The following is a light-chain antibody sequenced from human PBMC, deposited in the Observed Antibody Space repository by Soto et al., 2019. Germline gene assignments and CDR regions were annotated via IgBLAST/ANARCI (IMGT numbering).Light chain of an antibody. Sequence: DIQMTQSPSSLSASVGDRVTITCRASQSIRSYLNWYQQKPAKAPELLIYEATSLQSGVPSRFSVSGSGTDFTLTISSLQPEDFATYYCQQSYTTPFTFGPGTKVDIK. J-gene: IGKJ3*01. CDR3: QQSYTTPFT. V-gene: IGKV1-39*01. CDR2: EAT. CDR1: QSIRSY.